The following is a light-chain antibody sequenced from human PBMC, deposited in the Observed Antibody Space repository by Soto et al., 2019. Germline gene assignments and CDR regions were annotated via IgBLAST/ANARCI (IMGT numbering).Light chain of an antibody. J-gene: IGKJ1*01. CDR1: QSVNNY. CDR3: QQYTXRWT. V-gene: IGKV3-15*01. Sequence: EIVMTQSPATLSVSPGERATLSCRASQSVNNYVACFQQKPGQAPRLLIYGASTRATGIPARFSGSGSGTEFTLTSSTLQSEDFAVYHCQQYTXRWTVGQGTKV. CDR2: GAS.